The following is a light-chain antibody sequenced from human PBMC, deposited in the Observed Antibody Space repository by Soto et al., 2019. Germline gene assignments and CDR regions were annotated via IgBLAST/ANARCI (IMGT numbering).Light chain of an antibody. J-gene: IGKJ4*01. Sequence: EIVLTQSPATLSLSPGERATLSCRASQSVSNYLAWYQQKPGQAPRLLIYDGSNRAAAIPARFSGSGSGTDFTLTISILEPDDCAVYYCQQRRDWPSTFGGGTKVQSK. CDR3: QQRRDWPST. CDR2: DGS. CDR1: QSVSNY. V-gene: IGKV3-11*01.